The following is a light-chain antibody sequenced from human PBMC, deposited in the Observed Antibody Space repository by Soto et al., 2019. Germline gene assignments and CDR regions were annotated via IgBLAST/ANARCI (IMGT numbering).Light chain of an antibody. CDR1: SSNIGAGYD. J-gene: IGLJ2*01. CDR3: QSYDSSLSGWV. Sequence: QSVLTQPPSVSGAPGQRVTISCTGSSSNIGAGYDVHWYQQLPGTAPKLLIHGNSNRPSGVPDRFSGSKSGTSASLAITGLQAEDEADYYSQSYDSSLSGWVFGGGTKLTVL. V-gene: IGLV1-40*01. CDR2: GNS.